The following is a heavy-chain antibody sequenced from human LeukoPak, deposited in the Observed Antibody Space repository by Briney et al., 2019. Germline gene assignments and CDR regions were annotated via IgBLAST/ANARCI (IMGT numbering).Heavy chain of an antibody. CDR2: ISGSGGST. CDR3: AKTSNPYYYDGSGYLDS. Sequence: GSLRLSCAASGFTFSSYAMSWVRQAPGKGLEWVSAISGSGGSTYYADSVKGRFTISRDNSKNTLYLQMNSLRAEDTAVYFCAKTSNPYYYDGSGYLDSWGQGTLVTVSS. V-gene: IGHV3-23*01. CDR1: GFTFSSYA. D-gene: IGHD3-22*01. J-gene: IGHJ4*02.